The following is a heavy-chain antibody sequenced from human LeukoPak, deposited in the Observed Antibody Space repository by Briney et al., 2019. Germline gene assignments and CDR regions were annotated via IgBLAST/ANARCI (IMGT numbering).Heavy chain of an antibody. D-gene: IGHD3-10*01. CDR1: GYTFNSYG. CDR3: ARDLPPYGSGTYYRLPFDY. V-gene: IGHV1-18*01. CDR2: ISAYNGNT. J-gene: IGHJ4*02. Sequence: EASVKVSCKASGYTFNSYGISWVRQAPGQGLEWMGWISAYNGNTNYAQKLQGRVTMTTDTSTNTAYMELRSLRSDDTAVYYFARDLPPYGSGTYYRLPFDYWGQGTLVTVSS.